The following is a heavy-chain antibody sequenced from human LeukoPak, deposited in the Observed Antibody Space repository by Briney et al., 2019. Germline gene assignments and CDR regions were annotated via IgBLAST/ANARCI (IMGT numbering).Heavy chain of an antibody. CDR2: INSDGSST. CDR1: GFTFSSYW. V-gene: IGHV3-74*01. CDR3: ARGNYGDYTHNWFDP. D-gene: IGHD4-17*01. J-gene: IGHJ5*02. Sequence: GSLRLSCAASGFTFSSYWMHWVRQAPGKGLVWVSRINSDGSSTSYADSVKGRFTISRDNAKNSLYLQMNSLRAEDTAVYYCARGNYGDYTHNWFDPWGQGTLVTVSS.